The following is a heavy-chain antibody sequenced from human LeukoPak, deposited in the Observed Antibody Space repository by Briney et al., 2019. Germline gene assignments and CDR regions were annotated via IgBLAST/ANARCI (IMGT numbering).Heavy chain of an antibody. J-gene: IGHJ3*02. CDR3: AKGGGNSGKDAFDI. CDR2: IWYDGSKK. V-gene: IGHV3-33*06. Sequence: GGSLRLSCAASGFTFSSYGMHWVRQAPGKGLEWVAGIWYDGSKKYHADSVKGRFTISRDNSKNTLYLQMNSLRAEDTAVYYCAKGGGNSGKDAFDIWGQGTMVTVSS. CDR1: GFTFSSYG. D-gene: IGHD4-23*01.